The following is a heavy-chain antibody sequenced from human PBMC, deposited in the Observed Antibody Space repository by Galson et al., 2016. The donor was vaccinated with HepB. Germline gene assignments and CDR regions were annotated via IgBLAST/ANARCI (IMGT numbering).Heavy chain of an antibody. J-gene: IGHJ6*02. V-gene: IGHV4-39*01. CDR3: ASRPTGQYYYYYYGMDV. CDR1: GGSISSRSHY. Sequence: LSLTCTVSGGSISSRSHYWGWIRQPPGKGLEWIGRIYYTGSTYYNPSLKSRVTISVDTSKNQFSLKLNSVTASDTAVYYCASRPTGQYYYYYYGMDVWGQGTTVTVSS. D-gene: IGHD5-24*01. CDR2: IYYTGST.